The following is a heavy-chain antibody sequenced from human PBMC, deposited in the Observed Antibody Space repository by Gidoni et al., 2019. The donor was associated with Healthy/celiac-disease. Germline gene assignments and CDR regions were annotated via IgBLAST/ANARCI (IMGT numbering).Heavy chain of an antibody. J-gene: IGHJ6*04. CDR3: AKDRGEFEWWQGV. CDR2: ISGSGGST. D-gene: IGHD2-15*01. Sequence: EVQLFASGGGLVQPGGSLRLPGAASGFTFSSYAMSWVRPAPGKGLEWVSAISGSGGSTYYADSVKGRFTISRDNSKNTLYLQMNSLRAEDTAVYYCAKDRGEFEWWQGVWGKGTTVTVSS. CDR1: GFTFSSYA. V-gene: IGHV3-23*01.